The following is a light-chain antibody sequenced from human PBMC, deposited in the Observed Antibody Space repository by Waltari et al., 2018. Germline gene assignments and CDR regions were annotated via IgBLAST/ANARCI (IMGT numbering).Light chain of an antibody. CDR3: LIWHDTDWV. V-gene: IGLV5-45*02. Sequence: QAVLTQPSSLSASPGSSASLTCPLPRGLNIRTYTIYWYKQKSGSPPQYLLRYKSDSEKERGSGVPSRFSGSKVVSANSGILFISGLQSEDEADYYCLIWHDTDWVFGGGTKLTVL. J-gene: IGLJ3*02. CDR2: YKSDSEK. CDR1: RGLNIRTYT.